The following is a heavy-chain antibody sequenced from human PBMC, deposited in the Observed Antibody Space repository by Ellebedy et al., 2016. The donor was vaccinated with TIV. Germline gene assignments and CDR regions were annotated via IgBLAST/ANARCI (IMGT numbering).Heavy chain of an antibody. V-gene: IGHV3-30-3*01. CDR2: ISYDGSRR. CDR1: GFTFSSHA. CDR3: ASDISGSDYADY. J-gene: IGHJ4*02. Sequence: GESLKISCAASGFTFSSHAMHWVRQAPGKGLEWVTFISYDGSRRYYADSVKGRFTLSRDNSKNTLDLQMNSLRAEDTAVYYCASDISGSDYADYWGQGTLVTISS. D-gene: IGHD1-26*01.